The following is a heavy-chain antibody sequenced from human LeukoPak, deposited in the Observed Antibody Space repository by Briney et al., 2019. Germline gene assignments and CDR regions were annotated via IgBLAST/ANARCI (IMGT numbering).Heavy chain of an antibody. CDR2: INPDSGGT. Sequence: ASVKVSCKASGYTFTDYFVHWVRQAPGQGLEWMGWINPDSGGTFFKQKFQGRVTMTRDTSINTVDMELSRLTSDDTAVYYCARESPRGGEYYFDYWGQGTLVTVSS. CDR1: GYTFTDYF. V-gene: IGHV1-2*02. CDR3: ARESPRGGEYYFDY. D-gene: IGHD2-15*01. J-gene: IGHJ4*02.